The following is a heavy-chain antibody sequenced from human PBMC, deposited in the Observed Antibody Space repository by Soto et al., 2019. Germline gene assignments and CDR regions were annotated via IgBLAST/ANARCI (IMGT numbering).Heavy chain of an antibody. CDR1: GYTFTSYG. CDR2: INPYNGNT. Sequence: QVQLVQSGAEVKKPGASVKVSCKASGYTFTSYGISWVRQAPGQGLEWMGWINPYNGNTNYAQKLQGRVTMTTVTSTNTASMELTSLRSDDTAVYYCARDSFGIGSWGQGTLVTVSS. V-gene: IGHV1-18*01. J-gene: IGHJ5*01. D-gene: IGHD3-16*01. CDR3: ARDSFGIGS.